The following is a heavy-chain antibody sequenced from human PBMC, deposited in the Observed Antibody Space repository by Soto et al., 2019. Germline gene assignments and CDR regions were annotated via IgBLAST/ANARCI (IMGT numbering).Heavy chain of an antibody. V-gene: IGHV1-18*01. J-gene: IGHJ4*02. Sequence: QVQLVQSGAEVKKPGALVKVSCKASGYTFTSYGISWVRQAPGQGLEWMGWISAYNGNTNYAQKLQGRVTMTTDTSTSTADMELRSLRSDDKPVYYCARDSMLMGATPLNYWGQGTLVTVSS. CDR2: ISAYNGNT. D-gene: IGHD1-26*01. CDR3: ARDSMLMGATPLNY. CDR1: GYTFTSYG.